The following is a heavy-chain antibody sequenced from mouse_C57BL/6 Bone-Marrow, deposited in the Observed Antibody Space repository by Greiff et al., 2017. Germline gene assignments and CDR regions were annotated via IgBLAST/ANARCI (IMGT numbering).Heavy chain of an antibody. CDR1: GFTFSSYA. CDR2: ISDGGSYT. CDR3: ARDRGIYYDYGFDY. J-gene: IGHJ2*01. Sequence: EVNLVESGGGLVKPGGSLKLSCAASGFTFSSYAMSWVRQTPEKRLEWVATISDGGSYTYYPDNVKGRFTISRDNAKNNLYLQMSHLKSEDTAMYYCARDRGIYYDYGFDYWGQGTTLTVSS. D-gene: IGHD2-4*01. V-gene: IGHV5-4*01.